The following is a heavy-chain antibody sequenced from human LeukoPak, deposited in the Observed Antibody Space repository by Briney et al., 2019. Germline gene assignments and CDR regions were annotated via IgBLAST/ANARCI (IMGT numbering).Heavy chain of an antibody. J-gene: IGHJ4*02. Sequence: GGSLRLSCEASGFTFSDHYMDWVRQAPGKGLEWVGRIRKKANSYTTEYAASVKGRFTISRDDSKNSLYLQMNSLKTEDTAVYYCARVVGEAFFDYWGQGTLVTVSS. CDR2: IRKKANSYTT. D-gene: IGHD1-26*01. CDR3: ARVVGEAFFDY. CDR1: GFTFSDHY. V-gene: IGHV3-72*01.